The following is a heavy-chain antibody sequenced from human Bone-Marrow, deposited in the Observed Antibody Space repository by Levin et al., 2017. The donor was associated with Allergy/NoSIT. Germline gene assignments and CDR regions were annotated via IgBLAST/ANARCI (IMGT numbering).Heavy chain of an antibody. CDR1: GFTFSSYS. CDR2: ISSSSSYI. Sequence: GGSLRLSCAASGFTFSSYSMNWVRQAPGKGLEWVSSISSSSSYIYYADSVKGRFTISRDNAKNSLYLQMNSLRAEDTAVYYCAREVYDYVWGSYRSNFDYWGQGTLVTVSS. CDR3: AREVYDYVWGSYRSNFDY. J-gene: IGHJ4*02. V-gene: IGHV3-21*01. D-gene: IGHD3-16*02.